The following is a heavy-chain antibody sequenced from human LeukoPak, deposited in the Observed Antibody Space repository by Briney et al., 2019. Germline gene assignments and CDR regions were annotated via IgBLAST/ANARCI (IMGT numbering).Heavy chain of an antibody. CDR3: ARPSITIFGVDPGAFDI. J-gene: IGHJ3*02. CDR1: GGTFSSYA. CDR2: IIPIFGTA. V-gene: IGHV1-69*05. Sequence: SVKVSCKASGGTFSSYAISWVRQAPGQGLEWMGRIIPIFGTANYAQKFQGRVTITTDESTSTAYMELSSLRSEDTAEYYCARPSITIFGVDPGAFDIWGQGTMVTVSS. D-gene: IGHD3-3*01.